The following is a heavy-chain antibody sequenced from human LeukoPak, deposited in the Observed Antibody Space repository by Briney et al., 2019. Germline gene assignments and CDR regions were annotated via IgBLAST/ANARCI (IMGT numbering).Heavy chain of an antibody. D-gene: IGHD3-10*01. CDR1: GFTFDDYG. Sequence: GGSLRLSCAASGFTFDDYGMRWVRQAPGKGLEWVAGINWNGGSTGYADSVKGRFTISRDNAKNSLYLQMNSLRAEDTALYYCARDERKYYYGSGSYYRGYYYYYYMDVWGKGTTVTVSS. V-gene: IGHV3-20*04. CDR3: ARDERKYYYGSGSYYRGYYYYYYMDV. J-gene: IGHJ6*03. CDR2: INWNGGST.